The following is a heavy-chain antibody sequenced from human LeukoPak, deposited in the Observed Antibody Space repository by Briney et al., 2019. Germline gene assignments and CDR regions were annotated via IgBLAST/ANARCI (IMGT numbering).Heavy chain of an antibody. V-gene: IGHV4-39*07. CDR1: GASINSGSNY. Sequence: SETLSLTCRVSGASINSGSNYWGWIRQPPGKTLEWIGSIYSSGSTYYNPTLKSRVIIMIDTPKNHFSLTLSSVTAADTAVYYCARSDGYGLVGIWGQGTMVTVSS. CDR3: ARSDGYGLVGI. D-gene: IGHD3-10*01. J-gene: IGHJ3*02. CDR2: IYSSGST.